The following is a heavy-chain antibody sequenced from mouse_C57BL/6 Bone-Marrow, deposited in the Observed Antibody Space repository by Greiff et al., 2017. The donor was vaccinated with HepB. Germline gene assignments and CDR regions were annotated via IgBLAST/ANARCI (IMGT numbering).Heavy chain of an antibody. Sequence: EVKLVESGGGLVKPGGSLKLSCAASGFTFSSYAMSWVRQTPEKRLEWVATISDGGSYTYYPENVKGRFTISRDNAKNNLYLQMSHLKSEDTAMYYCARDRGLREGYYAMDYWGQGTSVTVSS. V-gene: IGHV5-4*01. J-gene: IGHJ4*01. CDR3: ARDRGLREGYYAMDY. CDR1: GFTFSSYA. D-gene: IGHD2-2*01. CDR2: ISDGGSYT.